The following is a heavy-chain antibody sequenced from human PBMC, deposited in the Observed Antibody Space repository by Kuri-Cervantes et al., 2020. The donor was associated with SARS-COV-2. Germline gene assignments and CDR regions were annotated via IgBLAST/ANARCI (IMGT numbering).Heavy chain of an antibody. CDR3: ARSDYGDYGRGDAFGI. V-gene: IGHV3-23*01. CDR2: ISGSGGSA. J-gene: IGHJ3*02. Sequence: GESLKISCAASGFTFSSYAMSWVRQAPGKGLEWVSAISGSGGSAYYADSVKGRFTISRDNSKNTLYLQMNSLRAEDTAVYYCARSDYGDYGRGDAFGIWGQGTMVTVSS. D-gene: IGHD4-17*01. CDR1: GFTFSSYA.